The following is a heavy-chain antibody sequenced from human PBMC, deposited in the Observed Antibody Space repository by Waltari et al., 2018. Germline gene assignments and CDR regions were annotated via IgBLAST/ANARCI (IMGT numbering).Heavy chain of an antibody. Sequence: EVQLVESGGGLVPPGGSLRLSCAASGFTFSSYWRPWVRQAPGKALVWVSRINMDGSSTNHAASVKGRFTISRDNAKNTLYLQMNSLRAEDTAVYYCARAYSGTRNAFDIWGQGTMVTVSS. CDR2: INMDGSST. CDR1: GFTFSSYW. J-gene: IGHJ3*02. V-gene: IGHV3-74*01. CDR3: ARAYSGTRNAFDI. D-gene: IGHD1-26*01.